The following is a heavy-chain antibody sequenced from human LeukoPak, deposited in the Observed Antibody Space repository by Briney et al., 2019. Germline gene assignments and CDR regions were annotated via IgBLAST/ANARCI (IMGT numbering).Heavy chain of an antibody. Sequence: GGSLRLSCAASGFTYSHYGMHWVRQAPGKGLEWVAVIWSDGTEQYYADAVKGRFTISRDNPRNTLYLQMNSLRAEDTAVYYCAKDAERGFDYSNSLQYWGQGTLVTVSS. CDR1: GFTYSHYG. J-gene: IGHJ4*02. D-gene: IGHD4-11*01. CDR2: IWSDGTEQ. CDR3: AKDAERGFDYSNSLQY. V-gene: IGHV3-33*06.